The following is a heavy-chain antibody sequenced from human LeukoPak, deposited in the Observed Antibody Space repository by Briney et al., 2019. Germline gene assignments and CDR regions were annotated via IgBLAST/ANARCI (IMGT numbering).Heavy chain of an antibody. CDR1: GGSISSFSYY. D-gene: IGHD2-21*02. CDR2: VYYSGST. CDR3: ARVRGDSPYSFDY. V-gene: IGHV4-39*07. J-gene: IGHJ4*02. Sequence: SETLSLTCTVSGGSISSFSYYWGWIRQPPGRGLEWIGTVYYSGSTYYNPSLKSRVTISTDTSKNQFSLNLRSVTAADTAVYYCARVRGDSPYSFDYWGQGTLVTVSS.